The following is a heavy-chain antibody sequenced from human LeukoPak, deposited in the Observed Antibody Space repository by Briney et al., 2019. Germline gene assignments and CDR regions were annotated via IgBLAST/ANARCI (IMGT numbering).Heavy chain of an antibody. D-gene: IGHD4-23*01. Sequence: SETLSLTCTLSGVSISYHYWSWIRQPPGKGLVWIGQIFYTGTTEYNPSLKSRVSMSLDTSKNQFSLRLSSVTAGDTAVYYCARQHGGNYLDFWGQGTLVTVSS. CDR2: IFYTGTT. CDR1: GVSISYHY. J-gene: IGHJ4*02. CDR3: ARQHGGNYLDF. V-gene: IGHV4-59*11.